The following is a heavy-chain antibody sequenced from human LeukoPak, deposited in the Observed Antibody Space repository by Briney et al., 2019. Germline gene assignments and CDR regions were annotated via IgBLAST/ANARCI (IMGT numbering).Heavy chain of an antibody. V-gene: IGHV4-61*02. CDR3: ARDDEYYYDSSGYFYYFDY. Sequence: SETLSLTCTVSGDSISSDSYYWSWIRQPAGKGLEWIGRIYTSGSTNYNPSLKSRVTISVDTSKNQFSLKLSSVTAADTAVYYCARDDEYYYDSSGYFYYFDYWGQGTLVTVSS. J-gene: IGHJ4*02. CDR2: IYTSGST. D-gene: IGHD3-22*01. CDR1: GDSISSDSYY.